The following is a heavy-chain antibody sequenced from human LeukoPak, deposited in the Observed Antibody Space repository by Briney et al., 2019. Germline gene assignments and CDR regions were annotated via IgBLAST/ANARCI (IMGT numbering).Heavy chain of an antibody. V-gene: IGHV1-46*01. CDR3: ARGPRITIIRGGQWYCYMDV. CDR2: INPSGGST. J-gene: IGHJ6*03. Sequence: GASVKVSSKASGYTFTSYGISWVRQAPGQGLEWMGLINPSGGSTNYAQKFQGRVTMTRDTSTSTVYMELSSLRSEDTAVYFCARGPRITIIRGGQWYCYMDVWGKGTTVTISS. CDR1: GYTFTSYG. D-gene: IGHD3-10*01.